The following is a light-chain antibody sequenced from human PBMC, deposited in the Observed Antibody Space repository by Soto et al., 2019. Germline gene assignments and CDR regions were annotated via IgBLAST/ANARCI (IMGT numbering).Light chain of an antibody. Sequence: QSVLTQPPSVSGAPGQRVIISCTGSSSNIGAGYDVHWYQQLPGTAPKLLIYGNSNRPSGVPDRFSGSKSGTSASLAITGLQAEDEADYYCQAYDSSLSGSGVFGGGTKLTVL. CDR1: SSNIGAGYD. V-gene: IGLV1-40*01. J-gene: IGLJ2*01. CDR2: GNS. CDR3: QAYDSSLSGSGV.